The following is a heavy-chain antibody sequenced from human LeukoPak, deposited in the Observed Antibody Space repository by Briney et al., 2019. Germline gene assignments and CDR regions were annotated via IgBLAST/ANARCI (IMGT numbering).Heavy chain of an antibody. J-gene: IGHJ5*02. D-gene: IGHD3-10*01. V-gene: IGHV1-18*01. CDR1: GYTFTSYG. CDR3: ARAAENYYGSGSLSNWFDP. Sequence: ASVKVSCKASGYTFTSYGISWVRQAPGQGLEWMGWISAYNGNTNYAQKLQGRVTMTTDTSTSTAYMELRSLRSDDTAVYYCARAAENYYGSGSLSNWFDPWGQGTLVTVSS. CDR2: ISAYNGNT.